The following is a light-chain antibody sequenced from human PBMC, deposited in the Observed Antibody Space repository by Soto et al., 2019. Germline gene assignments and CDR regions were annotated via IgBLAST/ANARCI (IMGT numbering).Light chain of an antibody. CDR2: GAS. CDR3: QQYGSSLSIT. J-gene: IGKJ5*01. Sequence: EIVLTQSPGTLSLSPGERATLSCRASQSVSSNYFAWYQQKPGQAPRLLIYGASSRATGIPDRFSGSGSGTDFTLTISRLEPEYFAVYYCQQYGSSLSITFGQGTRLEIK. V-gene: IGKV3-20*01. CDR1: QSVSSNY.